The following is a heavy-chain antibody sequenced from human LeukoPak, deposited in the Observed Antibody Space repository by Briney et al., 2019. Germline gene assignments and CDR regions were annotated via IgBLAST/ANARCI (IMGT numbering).Heavy chain of an antibody. V-gene: IGHV4-34*01. D-gene: IGHD6-6*01. CDR1: GGSFSGYY. J-gene: IGHJ5*02. Sequence: SETLSLTCAVYGGSFSGYYWSWIRQPPGKGLEWIGEINRSGSTNYNPSLKSRVTISVDTSKNQFSLKLSSVTAADAAVYYCARGSPIARPGWFDPWGQGTLVTVSS. CDR3: ARGSPIARPGWFDP. CDR2: INRSGST.